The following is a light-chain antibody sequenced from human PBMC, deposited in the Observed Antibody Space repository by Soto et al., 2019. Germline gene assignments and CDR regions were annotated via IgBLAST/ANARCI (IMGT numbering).Light chain of an antibody. CDR2: EGS. CDR3: ASWDDSLXAHV. Sequence: QSFLTQPASVSGSPVQSITISCTGTSSDVWSYNLFSWYQQHPGKSPKLMIYEGSKRPSGVSNRFSGSKSGTSASLAISGLRYEDEDDYYCASWDDSLXAHVVGTGTKVXVX. CDR1: SSDVWSYNL. J-gene: IGLJ1*01. V-gene: IGLV2-14*02.